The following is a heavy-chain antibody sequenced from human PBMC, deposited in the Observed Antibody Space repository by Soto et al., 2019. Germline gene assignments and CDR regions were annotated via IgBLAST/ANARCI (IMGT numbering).Heavy chain of an antibody. CDR2: IIPLFATA. V-gene: IGHV1-69*01. CDR3: AREVWALYSSSSDNDY. CDR1: GGTFSSYA. D-gene: IGHD6-6*01. J-gene: IGHJ4*02. Sequence: QVQLVQSGAEVKKPGSSVKVSCKASGGTFSSYAINWVRQAPGQGLEWMGGIIPLFATATYAQQFQGRVTITADEFTSTAYMELSSLRSEDTAFYYCAREVWALYSSSSDNDYWGQGTLVTVSS.